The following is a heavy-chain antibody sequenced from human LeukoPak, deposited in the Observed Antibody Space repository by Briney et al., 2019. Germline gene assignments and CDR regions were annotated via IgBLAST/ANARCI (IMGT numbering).Heavy chain of an antibody. J-gene: IGHJ5*02. D-gene: IGHD3-16*01. CDR1: GGSFSGYY. Sequence: KPSETLSLTCAVYGGSFSGYYWSWIRQPPGKGLEWIGEINHSGSTNNNPSLKSRVTISVDTSKNQFSLKLSSVTAVDTAVYYCARGGGGMRIYGKNWFDPWGQGTLVTVSS. CDR2: INHSGST. V-gene: IGHV4-34*01. CDR3: ARGGGGMRIYGKNWFDP.